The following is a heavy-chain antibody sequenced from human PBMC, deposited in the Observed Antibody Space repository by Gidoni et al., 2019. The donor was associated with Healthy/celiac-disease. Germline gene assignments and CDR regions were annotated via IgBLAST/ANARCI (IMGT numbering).Heavy chain of an antibody. J-gene: IGHJ4*02. D-gene: IGHD1-26*01. Sequence: EVQLVESGGGLVEPGGSLRLSCAASGFTFSRYSMTWVRQAPGKGLEWVSSISSSSSYIYYAASVKGRFTISRDNAKNSLYLQMNSLRAEDTAVYYCARDQGGSNSGYWGQGTLVTVSS. V-gene: IGHV3-21*01. CDR3: ARDQGGSNSGY. CDR2: ISSSSSYI. CDR1: GFTFSRYS.